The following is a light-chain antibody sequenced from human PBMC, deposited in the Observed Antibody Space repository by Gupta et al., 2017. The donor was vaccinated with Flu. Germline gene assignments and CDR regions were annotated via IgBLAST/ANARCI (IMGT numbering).Light chain of an antibody. J-gene: IGKJ1*01. CDR1: QSIGTD. CDR3: QHSNTTPWT. V-gene: IGKV1-39*01. Sequence: DIQGTQSPSSLPASVGDRVTVTGRASQSIGTDLNWYQQKPEKAPKVMNYMATRLQGGVPSRFSGSGTTTDFTLTISSLQPEDSGTYYCQHSNTTPWTFGQGTKVEIK. CDR2: MAT.